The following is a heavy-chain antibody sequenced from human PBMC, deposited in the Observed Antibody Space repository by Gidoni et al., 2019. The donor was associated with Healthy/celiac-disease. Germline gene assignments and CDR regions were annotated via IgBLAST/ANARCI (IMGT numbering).Heavy chain of an antibody. V-gene: IGHV3-23*01. Sequence: EVQLLESGGGLVQPGGSLRPSCAASGFTFSSYARSWVRQAPGKGLEWVSAISGSGGSTYYADSVKGRFTISRDNSKNTLYLQMNSLRAEDTAVYYCANPPGSGWSTVSFDIWGQGTMVTVSS. D-gene: IGHD6-19*01. CDR3: ANPPGSGWSTVSFDI. J-gene: IGHJ3*02. CDR2: ISGSGGST. CDR1: GFTFSSYA.